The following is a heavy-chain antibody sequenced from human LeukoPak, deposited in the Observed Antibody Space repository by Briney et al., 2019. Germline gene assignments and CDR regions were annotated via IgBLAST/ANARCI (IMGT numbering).Heavy chain of an antibody. V-gene: IGHV4-59*01. CDR1: GGSISSYY. CDR3: ARVISVLLWFGELNWFDP. Sequence: SETLSLTCTVSGGSISSYYWSWIRQPPGKGLEWIGYIYYSGSTNYNPSLKSRVTISVDTSKNQFSLKLSSVTAADTAVYYCARVISVLLWFGELNWFDPWGQGTLVTVSS. J-gene: IGHJ5*02. D-gene: IGHD3-10*01. CDR2: IYYSGST.